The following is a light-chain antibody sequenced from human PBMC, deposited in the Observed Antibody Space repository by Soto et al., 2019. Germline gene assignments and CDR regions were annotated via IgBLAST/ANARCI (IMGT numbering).Light chain of an antibody. CDR2: GAS. Sequence: IVLTQSPATLSLSPGERAILSCRASQSVSSNLARYQQKPGQAPRLLIYGASTRATGIPARFSGSGSGTEFTLTISSLQSEDFAVYYCQQYNNWPWTFGRGTKVDIK. CDR3: QQYNNWPWT. CDR1: QSVSSN. J-gene: IGKJ1*01. V-gene: IGKV3-15*01.